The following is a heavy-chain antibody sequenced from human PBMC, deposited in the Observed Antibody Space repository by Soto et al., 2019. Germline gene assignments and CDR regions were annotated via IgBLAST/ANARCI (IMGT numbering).Heavy chain of an antibody. CDR3: ARGIATLAVVAFDI. Sequence: QGTLKESGPTLVKPTQTLTLTCSFSGFSLSTSGVGVGWIRQSPGKAPEWLALIYWRGDEHYRPSLKSRFSILKDTPKNHVVLIMTDMDPVDTATYYCARGIATLAVVAFDIWGQGTMVTVSS. D-gene: IGHD6-6*01. CDR1: GFSLSTSGVG. J-gene: IGHJ3*02. CDR2: IYWRGDE. V-gene: IGHV2-5*01.